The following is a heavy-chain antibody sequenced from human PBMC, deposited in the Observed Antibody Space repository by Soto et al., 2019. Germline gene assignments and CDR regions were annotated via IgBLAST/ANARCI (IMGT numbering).Heavy chain of an antibody. D-gene: IGHD6-13*01. CDR2: IYYSGST. CDR3: AREWRAAADTYYYCYGMDV. Sequence: PSETLSLTCTVSGGSVSSGSYYWSWIRQPPGKGLEWIGYIYYSGSTNYNPSLKSRVTISVDTSKNQFSLKLSSVTAADTAVYYCAREWRAAADTYYYCYGMDVWGQGTTVTVSS. J-gene: IGHJ6*02. CDR1: GGSVSSGSYY. V-gene: IGHV4-61*01.